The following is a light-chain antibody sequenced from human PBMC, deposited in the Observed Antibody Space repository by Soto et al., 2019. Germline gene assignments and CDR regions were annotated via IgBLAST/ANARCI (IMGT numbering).Light chain of an antibody. Sequence: QSALTQPPSASGSPGQSVTISCTGTSSDIGNYNLVSWYQQHPGKAPKLMIHEDSKRPSGVSNRFSGSKSGNTASLTISGLRTEDEADYYCCSYAGSYTWVFGGGTKLTVL. CDR2: EDS. CDR1: SSDIGNYNL. CDR3: CSYAGSYTWV. V-gene: IGLV2-23*01. J-gene: IGLJ3*02.